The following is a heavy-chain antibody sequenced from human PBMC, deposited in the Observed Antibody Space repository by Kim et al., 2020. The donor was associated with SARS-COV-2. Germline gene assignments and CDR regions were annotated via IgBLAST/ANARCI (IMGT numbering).Heavy chain of an antibody. V-gene: IGHV4-4*07. Sequence: SETLSLTCTVSGGSISSSYWNWIRQPAGKGLEWIGRIYTSGSTNYNPSLKSRVTMSVDTSKNQFSLKLSSVTAADTAIYYCARVPYSSSWLSAFDIWGQGTMLTVSS. D-gene: IGHD6-13*01. CDR1: GGSISSSY. CDR2: IYTSGST. CDR3: ARVPYSSSWLSAFDI. J-gene: IGHJ3*02.